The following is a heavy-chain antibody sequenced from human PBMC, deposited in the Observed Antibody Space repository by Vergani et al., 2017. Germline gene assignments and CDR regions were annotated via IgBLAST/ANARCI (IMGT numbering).Heavy chain of an antibody. V-gene: IGHV3-23*01. CDR3: ANPLYCSSTSCRVFDY. Sequence: EVQLLESGGGLVQPGGSLRLSCAASGFTFRSYAMSWVRQAPGKGLEWVSAMRGSGGSTYYADSVKGRFTISRDSSKNTLYLQMNSLRAEDTALYYYANPLYCSSTSCRVFDYWGQRTVIVVSS. CDR1: GFTFRSYA. CDR2: MRGSGGST. J-gene: IGHJ4*02. D-gene: IGHD2-2*01.